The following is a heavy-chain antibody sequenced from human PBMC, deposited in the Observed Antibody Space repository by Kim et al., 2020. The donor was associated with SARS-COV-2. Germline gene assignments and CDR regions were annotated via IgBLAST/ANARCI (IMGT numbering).Heavy chain of an antibody. CDR1: GFTFSNYW. V-gene: IGHV3-7*01. CDR3: ARHDCISSITCPLDY. D-gene: IGHD2-2*01. J-gene: IGHJ4*02. Sequence: GGSLRLSCAASGFTFSNYWMTWVRQAPGKGLEWVANINQYGSEKHYVGSLRGRCTVSRDNARNSLYLQVNSLRAEDTAIYYCARHDCISSITCPLDYWGQGPLVTVSS. CDR2: INQYGSEK.